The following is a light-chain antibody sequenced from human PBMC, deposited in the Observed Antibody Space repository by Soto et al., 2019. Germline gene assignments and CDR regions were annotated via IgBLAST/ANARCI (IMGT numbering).Light chain of an antibody. J-gene: IGKJ1*01. Sequence: EIVMTQSPATLSLSPGERATLSCRASQSVGSNLAWYPQRPGQAPRLLIYGASTRATGIPARFNGTGSGTQFTLTISSLQSEDSAIYYCQQYNNWPPWTFGQGTKVEIK. CDR1: QSVGSN. V-gene: IGKV3D-15*01. CDR3: QQYNNWPPWT. CDR2: GAS.